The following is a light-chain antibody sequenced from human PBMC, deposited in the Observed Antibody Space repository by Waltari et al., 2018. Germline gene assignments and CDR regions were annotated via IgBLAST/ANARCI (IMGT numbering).Light chain of an antibody. V-gene: IGKV3-11*01. Sequence: EIVLTQSPATLSLSPGQRATLSCRASQSVSRSLAWYQHKPGQAPRLLIYEVSNRATGIPARFSGSGSGTDFTLTISSLEPEDFAVYYCQQRSNWPPVTFGQGTRLEIK. CDR2: EVS. CDR1: QSVSRS. CDR3: QQRSNWPPVT. J-gene: IGKJ5*01.